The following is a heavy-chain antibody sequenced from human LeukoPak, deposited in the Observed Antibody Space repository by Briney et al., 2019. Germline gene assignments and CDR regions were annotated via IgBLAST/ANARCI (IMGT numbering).Heavy chain of an antibody. CDR2: TSYSEST. V-gene: IGHV4-39*02. J-gene: IGHJ5*02. CDR1: GGAISGSPYY. Sequence: SETLSLTCTVSGGAISGSPYYWGWIRQPPGKGLEWIGSTSYSESTYYNPSLKSRVTISVDTSKNQFSLKLTSVTAADTAVYYCARAYSSGWYNYFDPWGQGTLVIVSS. D-gene: IGHD6-19*01. CDR3: ARAYSSGWYNYFDP.